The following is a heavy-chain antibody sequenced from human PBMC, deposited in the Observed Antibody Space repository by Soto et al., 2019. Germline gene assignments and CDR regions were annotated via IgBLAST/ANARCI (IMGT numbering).Heavy chain of an antibody. V-gene: IGHV1-69*13. CDR1: GGTFSSYA. Sequence: SVKVSCKASGGTFSSYAISWVRQAPGQGLEWMGGIIPIFGTANYAQKFQGRVTITADESTSTAYMELSSLRSEDTAVYYCASRPEGPSWIQLGRWFGGMDVWGQGTTVTVSS. CDR3: ASRPEGPSWIQLGRWFGGMDV. J-gene: IGHJ6*02. CDR2: IIPIFGTA. D-gene: IGHD5-18*01.